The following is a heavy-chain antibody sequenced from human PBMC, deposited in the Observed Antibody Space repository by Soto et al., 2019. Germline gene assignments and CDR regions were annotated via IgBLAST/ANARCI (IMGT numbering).Heavy chain of an antibody. CDR3: ARDPLWRARYCISTRCAGGWFDP. Sequence: QVQLVQSGAEVKKPGSSVKVSCKASGGTFSSYAISWVRQAPGQGLEWMGRIIPIFGTANYAQKFQGRVTITADESTSTAYMELSSLRSEDTAVYYCARDPLWRARYCISTRCAGGWFDPWGQGTLVTVSS. J-gene: IGHJ5*02. CDR2: IIPIFGTA. D-gene: IGHD2-2*01. CDR1: GGTFSSYA. V-gene: IGHV1-69*15.